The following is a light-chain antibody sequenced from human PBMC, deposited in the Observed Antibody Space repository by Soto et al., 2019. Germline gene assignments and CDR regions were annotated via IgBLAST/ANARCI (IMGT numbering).Light chain of an antibody. CDR2: GSS. CDR3: QQYNSSPIT. J-gene: IGKJ5*01. CDR1: QSIGSKY. Sequence: IVLTQAPGTLSLSPGERATLSCRASQSIGSKYLAWYQQKPGQAPRLLIYGSSSRATGIPDRFSGSGSGTDVTLTISRLEPEDLAVYYCQQYNSSPITFGQGTRLEIK. V-gene: IGKV3-20*01.